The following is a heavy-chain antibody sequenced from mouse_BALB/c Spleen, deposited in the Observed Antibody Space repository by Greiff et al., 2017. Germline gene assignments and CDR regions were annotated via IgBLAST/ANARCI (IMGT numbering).Heavy chain of an antibody. J-gene: IGHJ4*01. D-gene: IGHD2-3*01. CDR1: GYTFTSYW. CDR3: TRSPIYDGYYEYYYAMDY. V-gene: IGHV1-5*01. Sequence: EVQLQQSGTVLARPGASVKMSCKASGYTFTSYWMHWVKQRPGQGLEWIGAIYPGNSDTSYNQKFKGKAKLTAVTSTSTAYMELSSLTNEDSAVYYCTRSPIYDGYYEYYYAMDYWGQGTSVTVSS. CDR2: IYPGNSDT.